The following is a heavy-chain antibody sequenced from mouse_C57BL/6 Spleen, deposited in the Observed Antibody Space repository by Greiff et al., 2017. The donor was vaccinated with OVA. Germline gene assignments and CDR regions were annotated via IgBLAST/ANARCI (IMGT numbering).Heavy chain of an antibody. Sequence: VQLQQSGTELVKPGASVKLSCKASGYTFTSYWMHWVKQRPGQGLEWIGNINPSNGGTNYNEKFKSKATLTVDKSSSPAYMQLSSLTSEDSAVYYCARPHDGYYVYYAMDDWGQGTSVTVSS. CDR1: GYTFTSYW. CDR3: ARPHDGYYVYYAMDD. V-gene: IGHV1-53*01. D-gene: IGHD2-3*01. J-gene: IGHJ4*01. CDR2: INPSNGGT.